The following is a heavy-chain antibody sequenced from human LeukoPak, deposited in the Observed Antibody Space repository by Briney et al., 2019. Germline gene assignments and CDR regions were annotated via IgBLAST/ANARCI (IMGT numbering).Heavy chain of an antibody. CDR2: MTHNSDNK. D-gene: IGHD6-6*01. Sequence: ASVKVSCKASGYTFTSYDINWGRQATGQGLEGLVWMTHNSDNKGYAQQFQGRVTITRNAYISTAYMELSSLRSEDTAVYYCARGLLYSSSFPYWGQGTLVTVSS. V-gene: IGHV1-8*02. J-gene: IGHJ4*02. CDR1: GYTFTSYD. CDR3: ARGLLYSSSFPY.